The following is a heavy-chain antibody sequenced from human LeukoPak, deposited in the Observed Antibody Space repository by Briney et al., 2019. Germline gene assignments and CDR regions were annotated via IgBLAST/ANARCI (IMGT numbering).Heavy chain of an antibody. CDR1: GFTFDDYA. V-gene: IGHV3-9*01. J-gene: IGHJ4*02. Sequence: GGSLRLSCAASGFTFDDYAMHWVRQAPGKGLEWVSGISWDSGSIGYADSVKGRFTISRDNAKNSLYLQMNSLRAEDTALYYCASRRGYWGQGPLVTVSS. CDR3: ASRRGY. CDR2: ISWDSGSI.